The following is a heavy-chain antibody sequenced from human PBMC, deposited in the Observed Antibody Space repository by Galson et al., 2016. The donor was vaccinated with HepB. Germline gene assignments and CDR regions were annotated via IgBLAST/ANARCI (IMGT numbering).Heavy chain of an antibody. D-gene: IGHD5-24*01. Sequence: LRLSCAASGFTFSDYYMSWIRQAPGKGLEWIGEMNHSGNTNYNPSLKRRVTISPDRSKNQFSLKLTSVTAADTAVYYCASQEMATINFDYWGQGTLVTVSS. V-gene: IGHV4-34*01. CDR1: GFTFSDYY. J-gene: IGHJ4*02. CDR3: ASQEMATINFDY. CDR2: MNHSGNT.